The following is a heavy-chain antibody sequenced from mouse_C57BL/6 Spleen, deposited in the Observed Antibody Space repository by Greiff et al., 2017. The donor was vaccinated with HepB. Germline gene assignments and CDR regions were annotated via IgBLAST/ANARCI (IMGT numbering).Heavy chain of an antibody. J-gene: IGHJ4*01. V-gene: IGHV2-5*01. Sequence: VKLVESGPGLVQPSQRLSITCTVSGFSLTSYGVHWVRQSPGKGLEWLGVIWRGGSTDYNAAFMSRLSITKDNSKSQVFFKMNSLQAYDTAIYYCAKRSDSIHYYAMDYWGQGTSVTVSS. CDR1: GFSLTSYG. CDR3: AKRSDSIHYYAMDY. CDR2: IWRGGST. D-gene: IGHD2-10*02.